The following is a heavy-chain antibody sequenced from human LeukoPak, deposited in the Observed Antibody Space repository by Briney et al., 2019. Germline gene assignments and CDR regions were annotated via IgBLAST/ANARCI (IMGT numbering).Heavy chain of an antibody. J-gene: IGHJ4*02. CDR1: GYTFTSYY. D-gene: IGHD4-17*01. CDR3: ATADAGYGDYVFDY. V-gene: IGHV1-46*01. Sequence: VASVTVSCTASGYTFTSYYMHWVRQAPGQGLGWMGIINPSGGSTSYAQKFQGRVTMTRDTSTSTVYMELSSLRSEDTAVYYCATADAGYGDYVFDYWGQGTLVTVSS. CDR2: INPSGGST.